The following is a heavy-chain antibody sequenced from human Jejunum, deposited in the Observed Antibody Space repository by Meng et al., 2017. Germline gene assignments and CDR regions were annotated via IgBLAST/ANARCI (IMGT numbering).Heavy chain of an antibody. V-gene: IGHV4-61*02. CDR3: ARYSGGGRIEY. CDR1: GDSMNSGSYY. J-gene: IGHJ4*02. CDR2: FYTSGTT. Sequence: SETLSLTCTVSGDSMNSGSYYWSWIRQPAGKGPEWIGRFYTSGTTDYNPSLQSRVTISVDTSKNQFALKVSSVTAGDPAVYYWARYSGGGRIEYWGQGTLVTVSS. D-gene: IGHD3-10*01.